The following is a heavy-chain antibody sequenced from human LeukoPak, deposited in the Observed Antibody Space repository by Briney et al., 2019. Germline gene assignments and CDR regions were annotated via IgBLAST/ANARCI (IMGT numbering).Heavy chain of an antibody. CDR2: MNPNSGNT. CDR1: GYTFTSYD. J-gene: IGHJ6*02. CDR3: ARAIWFGELFLYYYYGMDV. D-gene: IGHD3-10*01. V-gene: IGHV1-8*01. Sequence: ASVKVSCKASGYTFTSYDINWVRQATGQGLEWMGWMNPNSGNTGYAQKFRGRVTMTRNTSISTAYMELSSLRSEDTAVYYCARAIWFGELFLYYYYGMDVWGQGTTVTVSS.